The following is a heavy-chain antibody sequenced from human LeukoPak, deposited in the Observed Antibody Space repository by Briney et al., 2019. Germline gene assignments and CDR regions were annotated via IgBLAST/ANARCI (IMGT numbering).Heavy chain of an antibody. Sequence: GGSLRLSCAASGFTFSSYAMSWVRQAPGKGLECVSILYDDGRMSYADSVKGRFTISRDNSKNTLYLQMKSLRAEDTAVYYCARGGVENSFDYWGQGTLVTVSS. J-gene: IGHJ4*02. CDR3: ARGGVENSFDY. CDR1: GFTFSSYA. V-gene: IGHV3-66*01. CDR2: LYDDGRM. D-gene: IGHD3-10*01.